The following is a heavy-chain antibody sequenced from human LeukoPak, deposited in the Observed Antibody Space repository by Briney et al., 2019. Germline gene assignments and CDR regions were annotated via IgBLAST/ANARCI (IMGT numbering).Heavy chain of an antibody. CDR2: IYYSGST. D-gene: IGHD6-19*01. V-gene: IGHV4-30-4*01. CDR3: ARHVGSGWYRVTFDY. CDR1: GGSISSGDYY. J-gene: IGHJ4*02. Sequence: SETLSLTCTVSGGSISSGDYYWSWLRQPPGKGLEWIGYIYYSGSTNYNPSLKSRVTISVDTSKNQFSLKLSSVTAADTAVYYCARHVGSGWYRVTFDYWGQGTLVTVSS.